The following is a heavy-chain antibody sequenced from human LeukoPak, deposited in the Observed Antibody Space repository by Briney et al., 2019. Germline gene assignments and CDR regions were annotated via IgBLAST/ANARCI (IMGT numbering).Heavy chain of an antibody. Sequence: SETLSLTCTVSGGSISSYYWSWIRQPPGKGLEWIGYIYYSGSTNYNPSLKSRVTISVDTSKNQFSLKLSSVTAADTAVYYCARRGPSSSGWYYHYYYGMDVWGQGTTVTVSS. CDR3: ARRGPSSSGWYYHYYYGMDV. D-gene: IGHD6-19*01. CDR2: IYYSGST. CDR1: GGSISSYY. J-gene: IGHJ6*02. V-gene: IGHV4-59*08.